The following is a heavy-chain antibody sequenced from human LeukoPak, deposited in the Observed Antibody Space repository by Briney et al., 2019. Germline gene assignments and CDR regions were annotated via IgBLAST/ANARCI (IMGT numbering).Heavy chain of an antibody. CDR2: IRYDGSNK. V-gene: IGHV3-30*02. Sequence: GGSLRLSCAASGFTFSSYGMHWVRQAPGKGLEWVAFIRYDGSNKYYADSVKGRFTISRDNSKNTLYLQMNSLRAEDTAVYYCAGRRGSSWYGPRNNWFDPWGQGTLVTVSS. CDR3: AGRRGSSWYGPRNNWFDP. J-gene: IGHJ5*02. D-gene: IGHD6-13*01. CDR1: GFTFSSYG.